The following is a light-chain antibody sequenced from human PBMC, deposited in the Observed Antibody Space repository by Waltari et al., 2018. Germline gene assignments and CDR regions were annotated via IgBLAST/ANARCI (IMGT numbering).Light chain of an antibody. Sequence: DIQMTQSPSSLSASGGDRITITCRASQSRSSFLNWYQQKPGKAPKLLIYGPPRLQSGAPSRFSGSGSGTDFTLTISSLQPEDFGTYYCQQSYSTPRTFGPGTKVDI. CDR1: QSRSSF. CDR3: QQSYSTPRT. CDR2: GPP. V-gene: IGKV1-39*01. J-gene: IGKJ3*01.